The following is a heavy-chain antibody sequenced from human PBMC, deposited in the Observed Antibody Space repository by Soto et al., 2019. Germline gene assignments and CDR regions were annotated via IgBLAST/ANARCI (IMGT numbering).Heavy chain of an antibody. Sequence: QITLKESGPTLVKPTQTLTLTCTFSGLSLSTIGEGVGWIRQPPGKALEWLALVYWVDDKRYSPSLKSRLTITKDTSVNQVVLTMTNMGPVDTATYYCVQTRCGGDCLQSYSSHSYYGLDVWGQGTTVTVSS. CDR2: VYWVDDK. CDR3: VQTRCGGDCLQSYSSHSYYGLDV. CDR1: GLSLSTIGEG. D-gene: IGHD2-21*02. V-gene: IGHV2-5*02. J-gene: IGHJ6*02.